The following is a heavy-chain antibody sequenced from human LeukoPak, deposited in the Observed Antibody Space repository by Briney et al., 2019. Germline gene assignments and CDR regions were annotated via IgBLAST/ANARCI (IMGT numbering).Heavy chain of an antibody. Sequence: SVKVSCKASGGTFSSYAISWVRQAPGQGLEWMGRIIPILGIANYAQKFQGRVTITADKSTSTAYMELSSLRSEDTAVYYCARDKIGDYGREIWGQGTMVTVSS. CDR3: ARDKIGDYGREI. V-gene: IGHV1-69*04. CDR2: IIPILGIA. D-gene: IGHD4-17*01. CDR1: GGTFSSYA. J-gene: IGHJ3*02.